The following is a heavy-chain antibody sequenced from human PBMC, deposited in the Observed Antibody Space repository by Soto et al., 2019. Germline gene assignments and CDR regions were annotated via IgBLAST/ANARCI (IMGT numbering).Heavy chain of an antibody. D-gene: IGHD3-3*01. V-gene: IGHV4-4*02. Sequence: QVQLQESGPGLVKPSGTLSLTCAVSGGSISSSNWWSWVRQPPGKGLGWIGEIYHSGSTNYNPSLKSRVTISVDKSKNQFSLKLSSVTAADTAVYYCARDRSYYDFWSGYRPYGMDVWGQGTTVTVSS. CDR2: IYHSGST. CDR3: ARDRSYYDFWSGYRPYGMDV. CDR1: GGSISSSNW. J-gene: IGHJ6*02.